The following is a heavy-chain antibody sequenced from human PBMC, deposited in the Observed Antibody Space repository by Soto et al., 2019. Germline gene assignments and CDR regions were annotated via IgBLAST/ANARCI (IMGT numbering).Heavy chain of an antibody. D-gene: IGHD6-6*01. Sequence: AASVKVSCKASGFTFTSSAVQWVRQARGQRLEWIGWIVVGSGNTNYAQKFQERVTITRDMSTSTAYMELSSLRSEDTAVYYCAAEYYKQLGNFDYWGQGTLVTVSS. CDR3: AAEYYKQLGNFDY. CDR2: IVVGSGNT. J-gene: IGHJ4*02. V-gene: IGHV1-58*01. CDR1: GFTFTSSA.